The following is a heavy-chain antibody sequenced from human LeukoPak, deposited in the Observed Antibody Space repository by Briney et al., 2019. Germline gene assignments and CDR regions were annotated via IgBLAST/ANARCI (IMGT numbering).Heavy chain of an antibody. J-gene: IGHJ3*02. D-gene: IGHD5-18*01. CDR2: ITAGNGNT. CDR3: ARDLARGYSYGYHAFAI. V-gene: IGHV1-18*01. Sequence: ASVTVTCKASGYTFSSYGIGWVRQAPRQGLEWMGWITAGNGNTNYAQKVQGRVTMTTDTSTSTAYMELRSLRSDDTAVYFCARDLARGYSYGYHAFAIWGQVTMLTVSS. CDR1: GYTFSSYG.